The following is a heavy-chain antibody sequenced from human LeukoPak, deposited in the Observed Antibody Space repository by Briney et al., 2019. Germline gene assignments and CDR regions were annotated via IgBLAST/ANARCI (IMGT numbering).Heavy chain of an antibody. D-gene: IGHD3-10*01. J-gene: IGHJ4*02. CDR2: IYYSGNT. V-gene: IGHV4-59*01. CDR3: ARATYGSGSYYVVNFDY. CDR1: GGSISDYY. Sequence: SETLSLTCTVSGGSISDYYWSWIRQPPGKGLEWIGYIYYSGNTNYNPSLKSRLTMSIDTSKNQFSLNLNSVTAADTAVYYCARATYGSGSYYVVNFDYWGQGTLVTVSS.